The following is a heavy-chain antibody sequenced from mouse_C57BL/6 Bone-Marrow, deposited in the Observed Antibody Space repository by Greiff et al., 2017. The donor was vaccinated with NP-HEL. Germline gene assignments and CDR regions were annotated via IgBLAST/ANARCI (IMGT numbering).Heavy chain of an antibody. CDR1: GFTFSDYY. CDR2: INYDGSST. CDR3: ARESSITTVVATVWYFDV. V-gene: IGHV5-16*01. J-gene: IGHJ1*03. Sequence: EVKLVESEGGLVQPGSSMKLSCTASGFTFSDYYMAWVRQVPEKGLEWVANINYDGSSTYYLDSLKSRFIISRDNAKNILYLQMSSLKSEDTATYYCARESSITTVVATVWYFDVWGTGTTVTVSS. D-gene: IGHD1-1*01.